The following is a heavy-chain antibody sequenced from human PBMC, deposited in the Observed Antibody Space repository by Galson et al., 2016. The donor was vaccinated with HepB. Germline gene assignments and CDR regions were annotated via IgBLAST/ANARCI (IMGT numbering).Heavy chain of an antibody. V-gene: IGHV3-33*01. CDR3: TTDFFGLRGSFDY. CDR1: GFTFNSYG. Sequence: SLRLSCAASGFTFNSYGMHWVRQSPGKGLECVALIWYDGSKISYADSVKGRFTISRDDSKNTLYLQMNSLKTEDTAVYYCTTDFFGLRGSFDYWGQGTLVTVSS. CDR2: IWYDGSKI. D-gene: IGHD3/OR15-3a*01. J-gene: IGHJ4*02.